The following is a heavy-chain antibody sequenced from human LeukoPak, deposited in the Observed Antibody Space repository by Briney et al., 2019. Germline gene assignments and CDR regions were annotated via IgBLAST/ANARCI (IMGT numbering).Heavy chain of an antibody. CDR2: ISAYNGNT. CDR3: ARAYYYDSSGYGTFDP. CDR1: GYTFTSYG. Sequence: EASVKVSCKASGYTFTSYGISWVRQAPGQGLEWMGWISAYNGNTNYAQKLQGRVTMTTDTSTSTAYVELRSLRSDDTAVYYCARAYYYDSSGYGTFDPWGQGTLVTVSS. V-gene: IGHV1-18*01. J-gene: IGHJ5*02. D-gene: IGHD3-22*01.